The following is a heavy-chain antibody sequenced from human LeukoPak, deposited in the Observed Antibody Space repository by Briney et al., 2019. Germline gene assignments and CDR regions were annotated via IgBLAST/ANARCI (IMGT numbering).Heavy chain of an antibody. CDR2: IIPIFGTA. D-gene: IGHD2-2*01. V-gene: IGHV1-69*13. J-gene: IGHJ6*02. CDR3: ARDIVVALPYYYYYGMDV. CDR1: GGTFSSYA. Sequence: ASVKVSCKASGGTFSSYAISWVRQVPGQGLEWMGGIIPIFGTANYAQKFQGRVTITADESTSTAYMELSSLRSEDTAVYYCARDIVVALPYYYYYGMDVWGQGTTVTVSS.